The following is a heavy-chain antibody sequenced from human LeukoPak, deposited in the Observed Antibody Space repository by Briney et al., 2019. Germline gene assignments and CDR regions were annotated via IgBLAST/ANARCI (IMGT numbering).Heavy chain of an antibody. J-gene: IGHJ4*02. V-gene: IGHV3-30*18. D-gene: IGHD4-17*01. Sequence: GGSLRLSCAASGFTFSSYGMHWVRQAPGKGLEWVAVISYDGSNKYYADSVKGRFTISRDNSKNTLYLQMNSLRAEDTAVYYCVKVAPTVTTVGPFDYWGQGTLVTVS. CDR3: VKVAPTVTTVGPFDY. CDR1: GFTFSSYG. CDR2: ISYDGSNK.